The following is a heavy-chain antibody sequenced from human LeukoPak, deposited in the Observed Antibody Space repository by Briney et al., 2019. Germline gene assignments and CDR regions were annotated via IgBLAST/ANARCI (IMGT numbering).Heavy chain of an antibody. CDR3: ARVSDSSSWYYFDY. D-gene: IGHD6-13*01. CDR2: IYYSGST. J-gene: IGHJ4*02. V-gene: IGHV4-59*01. CDR1: GGSISSYY. Sequence: SETLSLTCTVSGGSISSYYWSWIRQPPGKGLEWIGYIYYSGSTSYNPSLKSRVTISVDTSKNQFSLKLSSVTAADTAVYYCARVSDSSSWYYFDYWGQGTLVTVSS.